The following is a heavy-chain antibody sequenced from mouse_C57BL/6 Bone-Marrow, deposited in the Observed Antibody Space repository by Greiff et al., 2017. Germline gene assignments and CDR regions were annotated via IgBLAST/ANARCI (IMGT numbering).Heavy chain of an antibody. V-gene: IGHV1-18*01. Sequence: VQLKESGPELVKPGASVKIPCKASGYTFTDYNMDWVKQSHGKSLEWIGDINPNNGGTIYNQKFKGKATLTVDKSSSTAYMELRSLTSEDTAVYYGARSRGTAQAIFAYWGQGTLVTVSA. J-gene: IGHJ3*01. D-gene: IGHD3-2*02. CDR3: ARSRGTAQAIFAY. CDR2: INPNNGGT. CDR1: GYTFTDYN.